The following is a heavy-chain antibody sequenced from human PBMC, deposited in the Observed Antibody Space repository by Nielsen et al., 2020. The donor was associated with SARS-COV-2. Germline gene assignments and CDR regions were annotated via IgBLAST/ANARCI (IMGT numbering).Heavy chain of an antibody. Sequence: SETLSLTCTVSGGSISSGGYSWNWIRQPPGQGLEWLGYIYHSGSTYYNPSLKSRVSISVDTSNNQFSLKLTSVTAADTAVYYCARGPPPGSYWWYIWGQGTMVTVSS. V-gene: IGHV4-30-2*02. CDR1: GGSISSGGYS. CDR2: IYHSGST. CDR3: ARGPPPGSYWWYI. J-gene: IGHJ3*02. D-gene: IGHD2-8*02.